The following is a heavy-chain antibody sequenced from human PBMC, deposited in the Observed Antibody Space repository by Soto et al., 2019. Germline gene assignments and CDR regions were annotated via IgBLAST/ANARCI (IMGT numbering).Heavy chain of an antibody. Sequence: ASVKVSCKASGYTFTTYDINWVRQATGQGLEWMGWMNPNSGNTGYAQKFQGRVTMTRNTSISTAYMELSSLRSEDTAVYYCAIRDSNSSFFCMYVWGKGTTVTVSS. D-gene: IGHD6-6*01. CDR2: MNPNSGNT. J-gene: IGHJ6*03. CDR3: AIRDSNSSFFCMYV. CDR1: GYTFTTYD. V-gene: IGHV1-8*01.